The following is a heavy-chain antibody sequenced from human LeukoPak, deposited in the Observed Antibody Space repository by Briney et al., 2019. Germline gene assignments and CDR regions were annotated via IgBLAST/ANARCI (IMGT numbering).Heavy chain of an antibody. CDR3: AKDPRAMGRYFFDD. Sequence: GGSLRLSCVDSGFTFNAYAMSWVRPRPGKGPEWVSMISSSGDATDYAESVKDRLSISRDNAKKTLYLQINDPRGDDTAIYYCAKDPRAMGRYFFDDWGQGSLVIVSS. V-gene: IGHV3-23*01. CDR1: GFTFNAYA. J-gene: IGHJ4*01. D-gene: IGHD3-16*01. CDR2: ISSSGDAT.